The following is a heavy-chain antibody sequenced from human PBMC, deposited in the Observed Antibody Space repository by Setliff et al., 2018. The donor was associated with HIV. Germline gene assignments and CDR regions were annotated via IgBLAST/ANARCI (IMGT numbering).Heavy chain of an antibody. CDR1: GGSISNYY. CDR2: IKQDGSEK. CDR3: ASHFGYCSSTSCEGY. Sequence: ETLSLTCTVSGGSISNYYWSWIRQPPGKGLEWVANIKQDGSEKYYVDSVKGRFTISRDNAKNSLYLQMNSLRAEDTAVYYCASHFGYCSSTSCEGYWGQGALVTVSS. V-gene: IGHV3-7*03. D-gene: IGHD2-2*01. J-gene: IGHJ4*02.